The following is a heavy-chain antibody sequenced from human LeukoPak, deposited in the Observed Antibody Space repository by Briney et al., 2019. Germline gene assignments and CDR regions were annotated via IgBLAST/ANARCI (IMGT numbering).Heavy chain of an antibody. J-gene: IGHJ3*02. Sequence: GGSLRLSCAASGFTFSSYAMHWVRQAPGKGLEWVAVISYDGSNKYYADSVKGRFTISRDNSKNTLYLQMNSLRAEDTAVYYCAKDHCSGCSCDAFDIWGQGTMVTVSS. D-gene: IGHD2-15*01. CDR1: GFTFSSYA. CDR2: ISYDGSNK. V-gene: IGHV3-30-3*01. CDR3: AKDHCSGCSCDAFDI.